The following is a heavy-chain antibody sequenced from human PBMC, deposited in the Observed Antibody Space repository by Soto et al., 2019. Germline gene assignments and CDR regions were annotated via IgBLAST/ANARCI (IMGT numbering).Heavy chain of an antibody. D-gene: IGHD1-20*01. CDR1: GYTFTSYG. Sequence: QVQLVQSGAEVKKPGASVKVSCKAFGYTFTSYGISWVRQAPGQGLEWMGWISAYNGNTNYAQKFQGRLTMPTDTSTSTVYMEVRSLRSDDSAVYFWARAEKWVTGNMGGYWGQGTLVTVYS. J-gene: IGHJ4*02. CDR2: ISAYNGNT. V-gene: IGHV1-18*04. CDR3: ARAEKWVTGNMGGY.